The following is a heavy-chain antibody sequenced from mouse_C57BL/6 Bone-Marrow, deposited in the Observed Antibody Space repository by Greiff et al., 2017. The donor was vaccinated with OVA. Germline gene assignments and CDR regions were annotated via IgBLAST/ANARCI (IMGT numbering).Heavy chain of an antibody. V-gene: IGHV1-15*01. Sequence: QVQLQQSGAELVRPGASVTLSCKASGYTFTDYEMHWVKQTPVHGLEWIGAIDPETGGTAYNQKFKGKAILTADKSSSTAYMELRSLTSEDSAVYYCTCSPHWYFDVWGTGTTVTVSS. CDR1: GYTFTDYE. CDR2: IDPETGGT. CDR3: TCSPHWYFDV. J-gene: IGHJ1*03. D-gene: IGHD1-1*01.